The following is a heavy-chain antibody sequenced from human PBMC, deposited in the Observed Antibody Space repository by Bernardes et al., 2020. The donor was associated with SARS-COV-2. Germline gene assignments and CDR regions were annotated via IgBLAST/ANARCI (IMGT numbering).Heavy chain of an antibody. D-gene: IGHD6-6*01. J-gene: IGHJ4*02. CDR2: ISSNGGNT. CDR3: AKGHEYSSSYFDY. Sequence: GGSLRLSCAASGFTFRNYAMHWVRQAPGKGLEYVSVISSNGGNTEYANSVKGRFTISRDNSKNTLYLQMNSLRAEDTAVYYCAKGHEYSSSYFDYWGQGTLVTVSS. CDR1: GFTFRNYA. V-gene: IGHV3-64*01.